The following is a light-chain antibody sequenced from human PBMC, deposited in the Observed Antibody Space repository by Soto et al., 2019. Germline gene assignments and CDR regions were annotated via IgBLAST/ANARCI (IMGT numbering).Light chain of an antibody. CDR2: GAS. CDR1: QSVDNN. J-gene: IGKJ1*01. CDR3: QQYRQWHLT. Sequence: EIVMTQSPDTLSVSPGDRNTLSCRASQSVDNNLAWYQQRPGQPPRLLVYGASTRATGIPPMFSGSGSGTEFSLIISSPQSDDSAVYYCQQYRQWHLTFGPGTTVEVK. V-gene: IGKV3D-15*01.